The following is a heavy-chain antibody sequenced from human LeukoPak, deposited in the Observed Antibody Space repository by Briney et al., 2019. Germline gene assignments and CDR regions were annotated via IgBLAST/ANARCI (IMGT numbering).Heavy chain of an antibody. V-gene: IGHV4-34*01. J-gene: IGHJ4*02. Sequence: SETLSLTCAVYGGSFSGYYWSWIRQPPGKGLEWIGEINHSGSTNYNPSLKSRVTISVDTSKNQFSLKLSSVTATDTAVYYCARGYGVIDYWGQGTLVTVSS. D-gene: IGHD4-17*01. CDR3: ARGYGVIDY. CDR1: GGSFSGYY. CDR2: INHSGST.